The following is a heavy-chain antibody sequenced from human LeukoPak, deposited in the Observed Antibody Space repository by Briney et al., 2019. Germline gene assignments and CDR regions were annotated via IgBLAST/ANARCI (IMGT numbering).Heavy chain of an antibody. V-gene: IGHV4-38-2*02. Sequence: SETLSLTCAVSGSSISSGSYWGWIRQTPGKGLEWIGSIFHSGTTYYNPSLKSRVTISMDTSKNQFSLNLSSVTAADTAVYYCAREFHDYGDAFDIWGQGTMVTVSS. J-gene: IGHJ3*02. CDR2: IFHSGTT. CDR3: AREFHDYGDAFDI. D-gene: IGHD4-17*01. CDR1: GSSISSGSY.